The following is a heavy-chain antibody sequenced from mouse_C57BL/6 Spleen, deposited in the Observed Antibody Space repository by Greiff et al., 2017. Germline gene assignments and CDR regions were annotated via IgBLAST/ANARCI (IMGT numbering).Heavy chain of an antibody. Sequence: EVQLVESEGGLVQPGSSMKLSCTASGFTFSDYYMAWVRQVPEKGLEWVANINYDGSSTYYLDSLKSRFIISRDNAKNILYLQMSSLKSEDTATYYCAREGTVVADWYFDVWGTGTTVTVSS. CDR3: AREGTVVADWYFDV. CDR2: INYDGSST. CDR1: GFTFSDYY. V-gene: IGHV5-16*01. D-gene: IGHD1-1*01. J-gene: IGHJ1*03.